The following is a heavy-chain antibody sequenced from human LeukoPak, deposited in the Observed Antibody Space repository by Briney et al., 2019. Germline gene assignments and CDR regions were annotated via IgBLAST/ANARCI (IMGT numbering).Heavy chain of an antibody. CDR3: ANDISSYSSPAGWFDF. J-gene: IGHJ5*01. Sequence: GGSLRLSCAPSGFTFDDYSMHWVRHPPGGGLEWVSLISWDSSTTAYSDSVKGRFTTSRDNSRSLLYLNMKSLRAEDTAVYYCANDISSYSSPAGWFDFSGRGTLVIVSS. D-gene: IGHD3-22*01. CDR1: GFTFDDYS. V-gene: IGHV3-43*01. CDR2: ISWDSSTT.